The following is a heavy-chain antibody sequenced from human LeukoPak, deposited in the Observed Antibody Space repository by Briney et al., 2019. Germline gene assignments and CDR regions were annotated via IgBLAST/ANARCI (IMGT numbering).Heavy chain of an antibody. CDR3: AKGTGYYPRYYFDY. V-gene: IGHV3-30*18. J-gene: IGHJ4*02. CDR2: ISHDGSSK. D-gene: IGHD3/OR15-3a*01. CDR1: GFTFTTYV. Sequence: PGGSLRLSCAVSGFTFTTYVMHWVRQAPGKGLEWVSAISHDGSSKHFADSVKGRFTISRDNSKNTLSLQMNSLRAEDTAVYYCAKGTGYYPRYYFDYWGQGTLVTVSS.